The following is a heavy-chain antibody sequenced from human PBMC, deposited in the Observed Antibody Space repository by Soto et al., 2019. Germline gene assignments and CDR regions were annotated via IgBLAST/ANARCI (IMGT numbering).Heavy chain of an antibody. CDR1: GGSISSYY. D-gene: IGHD1-7*01. Sequence: PSETLSLTCTVSGGSISSYYWSWIRQPPGKGLEWIGYIYYSGSTKYSPSLKSRVTISEDTSKNQFSLKLSSVTAADTAVYYCGMALSLQTGTTPRNPQDKNWFDPWGQGTLVTVSS. CDR2: IYYSGST. CDR3: GMALSLQTGTTPRNPQDKNWFDP. J-gene: IGHJ5*02. V-gene: IGHV4-59*01.